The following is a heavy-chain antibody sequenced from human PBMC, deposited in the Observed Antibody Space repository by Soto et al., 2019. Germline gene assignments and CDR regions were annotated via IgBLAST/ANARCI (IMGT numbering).Heavy chain of an antibody. Sequence: RRLSCVASGFTFITSFMGWVRQAPGEGLEWVANINQDGGGTYYVDSVEGRFTISRDNAKDSLYLQMNSLRGEDTAVYYCARYFRGSGRYFFDYWGQGTLVTVSS. J-gene: IGHJ4*02. CDR2: INQDGGGT. CDR3: ARYFRGSGRYFFDY. CDR1: GFTFITSF. D-gene: IGHD6-19*01. V-gene: IGHV3-7*03.